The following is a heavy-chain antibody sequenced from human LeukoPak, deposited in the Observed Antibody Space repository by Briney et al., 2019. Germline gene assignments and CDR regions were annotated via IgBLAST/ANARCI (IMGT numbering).Heavy chain of an antibody. CDR1: GGSISSGGYY. Sequence: SQTLSLTCTVSGGSISSGGYYWSWIRQPPGKGLEWIGYIYHSGSTYYNPSLKSRVTISVDRSKNQFSLKLSSVTAADTAVYYCARSGWGYCTNGVCYGGVNWFDPWGQGTLVTVSS. V-gene: IGHV4-30-2*01. CDR2: IYHSGST. D-gene: IGHD2-8*01. CDR3: ARSGWGYCTNGVCYGGVNWFDP. J-gene: IGHJ5*02.